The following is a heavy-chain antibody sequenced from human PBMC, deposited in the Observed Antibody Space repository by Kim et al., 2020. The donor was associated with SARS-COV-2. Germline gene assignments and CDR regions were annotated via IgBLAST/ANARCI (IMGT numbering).Heavy chain of an antibody. CDR2: IIPIFGTA. V-gene: IGHV1-69*13. J-gene: IGHJ5*02. Sequence: SVKVSCKASGGTFSSYAISWVRQAPGQGLEWMGGIIPIFGTANYAQKFQGRVTITADESTSTAYMELSSLRSEDTAVYYCARDFGGPSGNWFDPWGQGTLVTVSS. D-gene: IGHD3-3*01. CDR3: ARDFGGPSGNWFDP. CDR1: GGTFSSYA.